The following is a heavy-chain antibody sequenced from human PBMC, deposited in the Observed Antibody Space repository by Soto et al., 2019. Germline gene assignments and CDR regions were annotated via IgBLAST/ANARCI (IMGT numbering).Heavy chain of an antibody. CDR2: MSGDGRT. V-gene: IGHV3-23*01. CDR1: GFTFSDSV. J-gene: IGHJ4*02. Sequence: GVSLRLSCVGSGFTFSDSVMAWVRQAPGKGLKWLSVMSGDGRTRYALSVTGRFTISRDNSKNTLYLQMRSLRAEDAAAHYCVKWHTSNFDSLPFTGFDFWGQGTQVTVSS. D-gene: IGHD3-22*01. CDR3: VKWHTSNFDSLPFTGFDF.